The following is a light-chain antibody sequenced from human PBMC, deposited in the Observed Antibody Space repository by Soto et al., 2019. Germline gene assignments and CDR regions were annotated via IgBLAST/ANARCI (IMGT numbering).Light chain of an antibody. CDR3: QQYESFSPYT. V-gene: IGKV1-5*01. CDR2: DAS. CDR1: QSVSSS. Sequence: DIQMTQSPSTLSAFVGDRVTITCRASQSVSSSLAWYQQKPGKAPKLLIYDASTLESGVPSRFSGSGYGTEFTRTINSLQPGDFATYYCQQYESFSPYTFGQGTRLEIK. J-gene: IGKJ2*01.